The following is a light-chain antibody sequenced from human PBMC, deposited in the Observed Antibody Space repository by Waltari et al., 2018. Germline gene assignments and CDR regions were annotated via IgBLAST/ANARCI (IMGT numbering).Light chain of an antibody. CDR2: GAS. CDR3: QHYNNRPPYS. V-gene: IGKV3-15*01. J-gene: IGKJ2*03. Sequence: EIVMTQSPATLSVSRGGSATVSCRASLSIDDRLAWSQQKPGQPPRLLIHGASTRDTGIPVRFSGSGSGTDFTLTITGLQSEDFAVYYCQHYNNRPPYSFGQGTKLDIK. CDR1: LSIDDR.